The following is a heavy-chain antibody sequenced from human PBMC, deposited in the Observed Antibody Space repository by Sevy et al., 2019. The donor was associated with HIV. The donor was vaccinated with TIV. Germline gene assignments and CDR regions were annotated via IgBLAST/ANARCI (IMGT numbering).Heavy chain of an antibody. J-gene: IGHJ3*01. Sequence: GGSLRLSCAASGFTFNTHAMNWVRQAPGKGLEWVSVISGIGSSTYYADSVKGRFTISRDNSKHSLYLQMNSLRADDTAVYYCAKALNPALESMIEVIFRSLKGFDVWGQRTMVTVSS. CDR2: ISGIGSST. CDR1: GFTFNTHA. D-gene: IGHD3-22*01. V-gene: IGHV3-23*01. CDR3: AKALNPALESMIEVIFRSLKGFDV.